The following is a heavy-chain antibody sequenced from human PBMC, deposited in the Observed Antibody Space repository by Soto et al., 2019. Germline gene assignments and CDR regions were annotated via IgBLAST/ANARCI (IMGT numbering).Heavy chain of an antibody. CDR1: GFTFSSYA. CDR2: ISYDGSNK. V-gene: IGHV3-30-3*01. D-gene: IGHD2-2*01. CDR3: AREECSTSCNYYYGMDV. Sequence: PGGSLRLSCAASGFTFSSYAMHWVRQAPGKGLEWVAVISYDGSNKYYADSVKGRFTISRDNSKNTLYLQMNSLRAEDTAVYYCAREECSTSCNYYYGMDVWGQGTTVTVSS. J-gene: IGHJ6*02.